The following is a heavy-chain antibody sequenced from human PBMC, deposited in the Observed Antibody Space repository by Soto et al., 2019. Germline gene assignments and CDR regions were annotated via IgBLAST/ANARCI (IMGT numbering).Heavy chain of an antibody. Sequence: PSETLSLTCAVYGGSFSGYYWSWIRQPPGKGLEWIGEINHSGSTNYNPSLKSRVTISVDTSKNQFSLKLSSVTAADTAVYYCARAVVVVPAAMIWPKRDYYYYMDVWGKGTTVTVSS. D-gene: IGHD2-2*01. V-gene: IGHV4-34*01. CDR1: GGSFSGYY. CDR2: INHSGST. J-gene: IGHJ6*03. CDR3: ARAVVVVPAAMIWPKRDYYYYMDV.